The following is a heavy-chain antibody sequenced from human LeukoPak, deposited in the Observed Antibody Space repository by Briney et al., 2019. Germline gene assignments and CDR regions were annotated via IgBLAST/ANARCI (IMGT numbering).Heavy chain of an antibody. V-gene: IGHV3-21*04. Sequence: GGSLRLSCAASGFTFSSYSMNWVRQAPGKGLEWVSSISSSSSYIYYADSVKGRFTISRDNSKNTLYLQMNSLRAEDTAVYYCAKVPHYGDFPYYFDYWGQGTLVTVSS. CDR2: ISSSSSYI. CDR1: GFTFSSYS. D-gene: IGHD4-17*01. J-gene: IGHJ4*02. CDR3: AKVPHYGDFPYYFDY.